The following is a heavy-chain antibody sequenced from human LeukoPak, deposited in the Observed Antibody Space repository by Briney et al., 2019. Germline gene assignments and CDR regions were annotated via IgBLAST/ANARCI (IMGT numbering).Heavy chain of an antibody. CDR1: GFIFSSYS. CDR2: ISSSSSYI. V-gene: IGHV3-21*01. Sequence: GGSLRLSCAASGFIFSSYSMNWVRQAPGKGLEWVSSISSSSSYIYYADSVKGRFTISRDNAKNSLYLQMNSLRAEDTAVYYCAREGRSGWYYFDYWGQGTLVTVSS. J-gene: IGHJ4*02. D-gene: IGHD6-19*01. CDR3: AREGRSGWYYFDY.